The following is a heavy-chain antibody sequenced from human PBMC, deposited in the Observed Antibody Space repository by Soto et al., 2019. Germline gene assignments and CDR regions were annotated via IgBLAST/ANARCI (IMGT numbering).Heavy chain of an antibody. CDR2: ITHFGGT. D-gene: IGHD2-8*01. Sequence: QVQVQQWGAGLLKPSETLSLTCEVFGGSLSGVHWTWIRQSPGEGLEWIGEITHFGGTNSNPSLKSRVTISADTSKNLFSLNSTSVTAADTAVYYCAGGRGNVWVLPVHWGQGTLVSVSS. CDR1: GGSLSGVH. CDR3: AGGRGNVWVLPVH. V-gene: IGHV4-34*01. J-gene: IGHJ4*02.